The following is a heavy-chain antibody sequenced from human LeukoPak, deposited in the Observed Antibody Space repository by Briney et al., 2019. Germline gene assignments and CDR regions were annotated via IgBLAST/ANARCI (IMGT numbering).Heavy chain of an antibody. J-gene: IGHJ5*02. Sequence: SVKVSCKASGGTFSSYAISWVRQAPGQGLEWMGGIIPIFGTANYAQKFQGRVTITADESTSTAYMELSSLRSEDTAVYYCAGAHTYCSSTSCPMYNWFDPWGQGTLVTVSS. CDR3: AGAHTYCSSTSCPMYNWFDP. D-gene: IGHD2-2*01. CDR1: GGTFSSYA. CDR2: IIPIFGTA. V-gene: IGHV1-69*13.